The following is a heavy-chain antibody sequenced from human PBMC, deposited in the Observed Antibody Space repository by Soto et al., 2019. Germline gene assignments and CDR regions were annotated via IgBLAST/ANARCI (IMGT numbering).Heavy chain of an antibody. CDR2: VTNNGGST. J-gene: IGHJ4*02. V-gene: IGHV3-23*01. CDR1: GFTFSTYA. CDR3: ARIWSAYFFDY. D-gene: IGHD3-3*01. Sequence: EVQLLGSGGGLVQPGGSLRLSCAASGFTFSTYAMGWVRQAPGKGLEWISTVTNNGGSTNYADSVKGRFTISRDHSKNTLSLKMNSLRAEDTAVYFCARIWSAYFFDYWGQGTLVTVSS.